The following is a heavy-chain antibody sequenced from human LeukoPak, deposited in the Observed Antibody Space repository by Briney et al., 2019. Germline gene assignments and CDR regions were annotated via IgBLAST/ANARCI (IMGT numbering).Heavy chain of an antibody. Sequence: GESLKISCQGSGYSFTTYWIGWVRQMPGKGLECMGIIYPGDSDTRYSPSFQGQVTISADKSISTAYLQWSSLKASDTAMYYCARHYDSTKSFDYWGQGTLVTVSS. CDR3: ARHYDSTKSFDY. J-gene: IGHJ4*02. D-gene: IGHD3-22*01. CDR2: IYPGDSDT. V-gene: IGHV5-51*01. CDR1: GYSFTTYW.